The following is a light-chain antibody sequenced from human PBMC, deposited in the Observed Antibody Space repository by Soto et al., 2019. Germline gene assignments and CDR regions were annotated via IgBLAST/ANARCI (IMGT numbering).Light chain of an antibody. Sequence: DVVLTQPPLSSPVSLGQPASISCRSSQSLVTADGHTFLSWLQQRPGQPPRVLIYKVSNRFSGVPDKFSGSGAGTDFTLKISRVEAEDFGIYYCLQLTHVPYTFGQGTKLEIK. CDR3: LQLTHVPYT. CDR2: KVS. CDR1: QSLVTADGHTF. J-gene: IGKJ2*01. V-gene: IGKV2-24*01.